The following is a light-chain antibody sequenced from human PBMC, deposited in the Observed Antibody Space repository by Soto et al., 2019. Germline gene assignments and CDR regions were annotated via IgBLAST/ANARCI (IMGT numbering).Light chain of an antibody. CDR1: QSISET. J-gene: IGKJ1*01. V-gene: IGKV3D-15*01. CDR3: QQYNNWPWT. Sequence: EIVMTQSPATLSVPPGGRATLSCRASQSISETLAWYQQKRGQAPRLLIHGASTRATGFPARFSGSGAGTEFTLTISSLQSEDFEVDYCQQYNNWPWTFGQGTKVDIK. CDR2: GAS.